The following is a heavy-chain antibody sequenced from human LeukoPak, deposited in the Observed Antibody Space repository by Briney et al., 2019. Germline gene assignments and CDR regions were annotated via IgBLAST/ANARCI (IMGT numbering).Heavy chain of an antibody. J-gene: IGHJ5*02. CDR1: DGSFRGDY. D-gene: IGHD3-3*01. Sequence: SETLSLTCAVYDGSFRGDYWCWIRQPPGKGLEWIGEINQSGSTNYNPSLKSRVTISVDTSKNQFSLKLSSVTAADTAVYFCARGGDFWRGVGWFDPWGQGTLVTVSS. V-gene: IGHV4-34*01. CDR3: ARGGDFWRGVGWFDP. CDR2: INQSGST.